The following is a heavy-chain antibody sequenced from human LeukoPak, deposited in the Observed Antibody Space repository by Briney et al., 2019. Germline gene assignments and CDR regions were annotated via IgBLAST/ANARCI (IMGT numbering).Heavy chain of an antibody. V-gene: IGHV4-61*02. CDR2: IHTSGST. CDR1: GGSISSGNYY. D-gene: IGHD4-17*01. CDR3: ARDPDGDGCTFDI. Sequence: SETLSLTCTVSGGSISSGNYYWNWIRQPAGKGLQWIGRIHTSGSTNYNPSLKSRLTISVDTSKNQFSLKLSSVTAADTAVYYCARDPDGDGCTFDIWGQGTMVTVSS. J-gene: IGHJ3*02.